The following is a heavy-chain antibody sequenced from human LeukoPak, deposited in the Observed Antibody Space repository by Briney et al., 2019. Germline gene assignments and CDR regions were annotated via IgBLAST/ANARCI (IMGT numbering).Heavy chain of an antibody. CDR1: GRSFSGYY. D-gene: IGHD4-11*01. V-gene: IGHV4-34*01. Sequence: SETLSLTCAVHGRSFSGYYWSLVRQPPGKGLEWIGEINHSGSTNYNPSLKSRVTISVDTSKNQFSLKLSSVTAADTAVYYCARSNYATLYGMDVWGQGTTVTVSS. J-gene: IGHJ6*02. CDR2: INHSGST. CDR3: ARSNYATLYGMDV.